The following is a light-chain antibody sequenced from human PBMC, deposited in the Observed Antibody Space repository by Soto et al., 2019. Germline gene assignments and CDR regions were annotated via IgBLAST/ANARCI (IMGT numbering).Light chain of an antibody. J-gene: IGLJ2*01. V-gene: IGLV1-44*01. CDR1: SSNIGSNS. CDR3: AAWDDSLYGVV. Sequence: QSVLTQPPSASGTPGQRVTISCSGSSSNIGSNSVNWYQQFPGTAPKVLIYRSNQRPSGVPDRFSGSKSGTSASLAISGLQSEDEADYYCAAWDDSLYGVVFGGGTKATVL. CDR2: RSN.